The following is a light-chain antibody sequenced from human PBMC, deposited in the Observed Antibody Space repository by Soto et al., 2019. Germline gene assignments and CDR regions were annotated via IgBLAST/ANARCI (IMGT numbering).Light chain of an antibody. CDR1: QSINNN. J-gene: IGKJ2*01. V-gene: IGKV3D-15*01. Sequence: EIVMTQSPATLSVSPGERATLSCRASQSINNNLAWYQQKPGQAPRLLIFGASTRATGISDRFRGSGSGTDFTLTINRLEPEDFAVYYCQQYGRTFGQGTKLEIK. CDR2: GAS. CDR3: QQYGRT.